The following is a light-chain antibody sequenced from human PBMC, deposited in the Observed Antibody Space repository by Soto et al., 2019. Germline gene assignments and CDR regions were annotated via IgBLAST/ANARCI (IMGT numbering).Light chain of an antibody. J-gene: IGKJ1*01. CDR3: QQYNNWPGT. V-gene: IGKV3-15*01. CDR2: DAS. Sequence: EIVMTQSPATLSVSPGERATLSCRASQSVSSNLAWYQQKPGKAPRLLIYDASNRATGIPARFSGSGSGTEFTLTISSLQSEDFAVYYCQQYNNWPGTFGQGTKVEIK. CDR1: QSVSSN.